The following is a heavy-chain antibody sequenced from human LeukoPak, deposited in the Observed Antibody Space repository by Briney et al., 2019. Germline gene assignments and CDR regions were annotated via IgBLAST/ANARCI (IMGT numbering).Heavy chain of an antibody. CDR2: IYTSGST. CDR1: GGSISSGSYY. D-gene: IGHD3-3*01. V-gene: IGHV4-61*02. J-gene: IGHJ5*02. CDR3: ARAYDFWTNCFDP. Sequence: SQTLSLTCTVSGGSISSGSYYWGWLRQPAGTGLEWIGRIYTSGSTNYNPSLKSRVTISVDTSKNQFSLKLSSVTAADTAVYYCARAYDFWTNCFDPWGQGTLVTVSS.